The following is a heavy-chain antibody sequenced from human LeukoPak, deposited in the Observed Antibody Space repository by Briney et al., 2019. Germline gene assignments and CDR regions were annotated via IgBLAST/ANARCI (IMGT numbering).Heavy chain of an antibody. J-gene: IGHJ6*03. Sequence: GESLKISCKGSGYSFTSYWIGWVRQMPGKGLEWMGIINPGDSDTRYSPSFQGQVTISADKSISTAYLQWSSLKASDTAMYYCARHVNEGYSSSWIYYYYMDVWGKGTTVTISS. CDR1: GYSFTSYW. V-gene: IGHV5-51*01. CDR2: INPGDSDT. CDR3: ARHVNEGYSSSWIYYYYMDV. D-gene: IGHD6-13*01.